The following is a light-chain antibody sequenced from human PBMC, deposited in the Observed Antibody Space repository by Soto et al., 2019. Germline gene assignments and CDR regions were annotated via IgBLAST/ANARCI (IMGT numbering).Light chain of an antibody. V-gene: IGKV3-11*01. CDR1: QSISTY. Sequence: EIVLTQSPATLSLSPGERATLSCRASQSISTYLAWYQQKPGQAPRLLIYDASKRATGIPARFGGSGSGTAFTLTISSLEPEDFAVYYCQQRSNWPPPFGGGTKVEIK. CDR2: DAS. J-gene: IGKJ4*01. CDR3: QQRSNWPPP.